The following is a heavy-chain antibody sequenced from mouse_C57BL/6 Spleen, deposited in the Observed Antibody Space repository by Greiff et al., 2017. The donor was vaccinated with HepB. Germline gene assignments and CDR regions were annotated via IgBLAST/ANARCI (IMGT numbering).Heavy chain of an antibody. Sequence: QVQLQQSGAELVRPGTSVKVSCKASGYAFTNYLIEWVKQRPGQGLEWIGVINPGSGGTNYNEKFKGKATLTADKSSSTAYMQLSSLTSEDSAVYFCARESSSGYRYWGQGTTLTVSS. V-gene: IGHV1-54*01. CDR2: INPGSGGT. CDR1: GYAFTNYL. D-gene: IGHD3-2*02. J-gene: IGHJ2*01. CDR3: ARESSSGYRY.